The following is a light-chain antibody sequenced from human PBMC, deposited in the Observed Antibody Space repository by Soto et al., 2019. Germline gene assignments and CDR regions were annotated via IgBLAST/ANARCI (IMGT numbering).Light chain of an antibody. CDR2: AAT. CDR3: QQSYSTPLT. V-gene: IGKV1-39*01. Sequence: DIQMTQSPSSLSASVGDRVTITCRASQSINSYLNWYQKKPGKAPKLLKYAATSLQSGVPSKYIGSGSGTVFTLTISSLQPEDFATYYCQQSYSTPLTFGGGTKVDIK. CDR1: QSINSY. J-gene: IGKJ4*01.